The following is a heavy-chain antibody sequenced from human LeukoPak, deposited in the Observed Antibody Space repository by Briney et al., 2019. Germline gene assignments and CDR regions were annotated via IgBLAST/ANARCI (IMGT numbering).Heavy chain of an antibody. D-gene: IGHD6-19*01. J-gene: IGHJ4*02. Sequence: GASVKLSCKASGYTFTGYYMHWVRQAPGQGLEWMGWINPNSGGTNYAQKFQGRVTMTRDTSISTAYMELSRLRSDDTAVYYCARDSSGWYGVHFDYWGQGTLVTVSP. CDR3: ARDSSGWYGVHFDY. V-gene: IGHV1-2*02. CDR2: INPNSGGT. CDR1: GYTFTGYY.